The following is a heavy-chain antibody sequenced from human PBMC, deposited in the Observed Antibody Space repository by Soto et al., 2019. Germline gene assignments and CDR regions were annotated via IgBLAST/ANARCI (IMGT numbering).Heavy chain of an antibody. Sequence: KVSCKASGGTFSSYTISWVRQAPGQWLEWMGRIIPILGIANYAQKFQGRVTITADKSTSTAYMELSSLRSEDTAVYYCARLSATVVTPLYYGMDVWGQGTTVTVSS. D-gene: IGHD4-17*01. CDR3: ARLSATVVTPLYYGMDV. V-gene: IGHV1-69*02. J-gene: IGHJ6*02. CDR1: GGTFSSYT. CDR2: IIPILGIA.